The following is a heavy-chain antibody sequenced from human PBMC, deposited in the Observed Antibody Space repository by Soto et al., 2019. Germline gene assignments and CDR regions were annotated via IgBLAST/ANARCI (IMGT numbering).Heavy chain of an antibody. CDR3: ARDNEYQLLYVYYYYGMDV. CDR1: GFTFSSYG. D-gene: IGHD2-2*02. Sequence: PGGSLRLSCAASGFTFSSYGMHWVRQAPGKGLEWVAVIWYDGSNKYYADSVKGRFTISRDNSKNTLYLQMNSLRAEDTAVYYCARDNEYQLLYVYYYYGMDVWGQGTTVTVSS. CDR2: IWYDGSNK. J-gene: IGHJ6*02. V-gene: IGHV3-33*01.